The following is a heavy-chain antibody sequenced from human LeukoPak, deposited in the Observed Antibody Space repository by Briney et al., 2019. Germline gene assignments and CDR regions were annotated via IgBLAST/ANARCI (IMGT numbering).Heavy chain of an antibody. CDR1: GFTFSSYS. V-gene: IGHV3-23*01. CDR3: AKWGCTGGSCYPFAY. J-gene: IGHJ4*02. Sequence: PGGSLRLSCAASGFTFSSYSMNWVRQAPGKGLEWVSAINGSGGSTYYADSVKGRFTISRDNSKNTLYLQMNSLRAEDTAVYYCAKWGCTGGSCYPFAYWGQGTLVTVSS. D-gene: IGHD2-15*01. CDR2: INGSGGST.